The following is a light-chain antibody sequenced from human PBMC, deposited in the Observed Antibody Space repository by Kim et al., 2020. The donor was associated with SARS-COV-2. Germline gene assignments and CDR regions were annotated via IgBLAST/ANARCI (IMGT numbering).Light chain of an antibody. CDR2: AAS. CDR3: LQHNTFPPT. Sequence: DIQMTQFPSSLSASVGDRVTITCRASQGFRNDLVWYQQKPGKPPKRLIYAASSLQSGVPSRFSGRGSGTEFTLTISNLQPEDFATYYCLQHNTFPPTFGGGTKVDIK. CDR1: QGFRND. V-gene: IGKV1-17*02. J-gene: IGKJ4*01.